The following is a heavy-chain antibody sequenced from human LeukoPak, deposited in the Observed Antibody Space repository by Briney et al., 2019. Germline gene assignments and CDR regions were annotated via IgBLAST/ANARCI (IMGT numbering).Heavy chain of an antibody. CDR1: GFTFSSYS. CDR3: ASYQTRYDFWSGYQSGAFDI. J-gene: IGHJ3*02. D-gene: IGHD3-3*01. V-gene: IGHV3-21*01. CDR2: ISSSSSYI. Sequence: GGSLRLSCAASGFTFSSYSMNWVRQAPGKGLEWVSSISSSSSYIYYADSVKGRFTISRDNAKNSLYLQMNSLRAEDTAVYYRASYQTRYDFWSGYQSGAFDIWGQGTMVTVSS.